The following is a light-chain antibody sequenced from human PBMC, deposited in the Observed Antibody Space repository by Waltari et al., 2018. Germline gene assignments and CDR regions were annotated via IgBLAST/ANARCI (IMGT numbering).Light chain of an antibody. V-gene: IGLV2-11*01. J-gene: IGLJ2*01. CDR1: SSDVGGYNY. CDR2: DVS. Sequence: QSALTQPRSVSGSPGQSVTISCTGTSSDVGGYNYVSWYQQHPGKAPKLMIYDVSKRPAGVPDPFSCSKSGNPASLSISGLQAEDEADYYCCSYAGSYTLVFGGGTKLTVL. CDR3: CSYAGSYTLV.